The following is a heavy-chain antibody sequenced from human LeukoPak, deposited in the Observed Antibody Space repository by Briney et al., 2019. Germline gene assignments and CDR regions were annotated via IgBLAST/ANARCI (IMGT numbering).Heavy chain of an antibody. CDR2: IYYSGST. CDR3: ARLGYSSSLYITYAFDI. Sequence: PSETLSLTCTVSGGSISSSSYYWGWIRQPPGKGLEWIGYIYYSGSTNYNPSLKSRVIISVDTSKNQFSLKLSSVTAADTAVYYCARLGYSSSLYITYAFDIWGQGTMVTVSS. CDR1: GGSISSSSYY. D-gene: IGHD6-13*01. V-gene: IGHV4-61*05. J-gene: IGHJ3*02.